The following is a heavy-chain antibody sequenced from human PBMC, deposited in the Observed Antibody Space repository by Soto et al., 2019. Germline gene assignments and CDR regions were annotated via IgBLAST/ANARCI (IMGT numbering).Heavy chain of an antibody. J-gene: IGHJ6*03. V-gene: IGHV3-23*01. CDR2: ISGGGGYT. CDR3: ARVGYFDSLTGYHYYYYMDV. Sequence: GGSLRLSCAASGFTFSSYAMTWVRQAPGKGLEWVSAISGGGGYTHYADSVKGRFTISRDNSKNTLYLQMNSLRAEDTAVYYCARVGYFDSLTGYHYYYYMDVWGKGTTVTVSS. D-gene: IGHD3-9*01. CDR1: GFTFSSYA.